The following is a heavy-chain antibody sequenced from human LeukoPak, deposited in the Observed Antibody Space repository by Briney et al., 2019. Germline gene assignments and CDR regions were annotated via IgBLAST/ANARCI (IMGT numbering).Heavy chain of an antibody. CDR2: IIPIFGTA. CDR3: AREGAVVSKNGAFDI. Sequence: SVKVSCKASGGTFSSYAISWVRQAPGQGLEWMGGIIPIFGTANYAQKFQDRVTITVDESTSSAYMELSRLRSEDTAVYYCAREGAVVSKNGAFDIWGQGTMVTVSS. J-gene: IGHJ3*02. D-gene: IGHD2-21*01. CDR1: GGTFSSYA. V-gene: IGHV1-69*01.